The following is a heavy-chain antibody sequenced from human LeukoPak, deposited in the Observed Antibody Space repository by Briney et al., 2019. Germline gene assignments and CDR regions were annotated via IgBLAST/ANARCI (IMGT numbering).Heavy chain of an antibody. D-gene: IGHD3-3*01. Sequence: GGSLRLSCAASRFAFSSYTMNWVRQAPGKGLGWVSSISSTSSYIYYADSVKGRFTISRDNARNSLYLQMNSLRAEDTAVYYCARDQNDFWSGYSAFDYWGQGTLVTVSS. J-gene: IGHJ4*02. CDR2: ISSTSSYI. CDR3: ARDQNDFWSGYSAFDY. V-gene: IGHV3-21*01. CDR1: RFAFSSYT.